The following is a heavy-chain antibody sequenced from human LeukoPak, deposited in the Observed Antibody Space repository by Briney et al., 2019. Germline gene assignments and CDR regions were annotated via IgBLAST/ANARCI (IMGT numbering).Heavy chain of an antibody. Sequence: GGSLRLSCAASGFTFSSYAMSWVRQAPGKGLEWVSAISGSGGSTYYADSVKGRFTISRDNSKNTLYLQMNSLRAEDTAVYYCAIPGGFMGSHHRDYWGQGTLVTVSS. V-gene: IGHV3-23*01. CDR1: GFTFSSYA. D-gene: IGHD3-10*01. CDR3: AIPGGFMGSHHRDY. CDR2: ISGSGGST. J-gene: IGHJ4*02.